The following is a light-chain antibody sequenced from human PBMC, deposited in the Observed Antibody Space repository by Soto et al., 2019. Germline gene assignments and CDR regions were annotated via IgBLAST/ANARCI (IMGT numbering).Light chain of an antibody. CDR1: QSVSSSD. J-gene: IGKJ1*01. CDR3: HLYGASPPS. Sequence: EVVLTQSPGTLSLSPGERATLSCRARQSVSSSDLAWYQQKPGQAPRLLISGASGRATGIPDRFSASGSGTAFTLTISRLEPEDSAVYCWHLYGASPPSFGQGTKVEI. CDR2: GAS. V-gene: IGKV3-20*01.